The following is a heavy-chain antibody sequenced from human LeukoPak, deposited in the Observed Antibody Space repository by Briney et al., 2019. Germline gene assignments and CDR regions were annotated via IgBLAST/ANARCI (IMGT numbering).Heavy chain of an antibody. CDR1: GFTFSSHG. CDR3: ANDYSNYYSYGMDV. D-gene: IGHD3-10*01. J-gene: IGHJ6*02. Sequence: GRSLRLSCAASGFTFSSHGMHWVRQAPGKGLEWVAVVSYDESNKEYADLAKGRFTISRDNSKNTLYLQKNSLRTEDTAVYYCANDYSNYYSYGMDVWGQGTTVTVSS. V-gene: IGHV3-30*18. CDR2: VSYDESNK.